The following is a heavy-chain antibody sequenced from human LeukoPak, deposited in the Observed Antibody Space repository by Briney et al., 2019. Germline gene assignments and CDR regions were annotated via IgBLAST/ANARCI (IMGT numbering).Heavy chain of an antibody. Sequence: EASVKVSCKASGGTFSSYAISWVRQAPGQGLEWMGGIIPIFGTANYAQKFQGRVTITADESTSTAYMELSSLRSEDTAVYYCARVYGDYGAGSVLYFDYWGQGTLVTVSS. J-gene: IGHJ4*02. CDR3: ARVYGDYGAGSVLYFDY. D-gene: IGHD4-17*01. CDR1: GGTFSSYA. V-gene: IGHV1-69*13. CDR2: IIPIFGTA.